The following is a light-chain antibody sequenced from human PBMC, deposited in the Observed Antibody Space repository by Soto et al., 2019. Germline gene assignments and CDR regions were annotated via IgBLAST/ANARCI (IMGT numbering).Light chain of an antibody. Sequence: EIVLTQSPGTLSLSPGERATLSCRASQSVSSIYLAWYQHKPGQAPRLIIYGASSRATGIPDRFSGSGSGTDFTLTISRLEPEDVAVYYCQQYGSSSWTFGRGTTVEIK. J-gene: IGKJ1*01. CDR1: QSVSSIY. CDR3: QQYGSSSWT. V-gene: IGKV3-20*01. CDR2: GAS.